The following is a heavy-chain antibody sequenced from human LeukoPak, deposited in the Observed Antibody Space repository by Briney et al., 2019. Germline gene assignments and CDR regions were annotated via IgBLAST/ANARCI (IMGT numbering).Heavy chain of an antibody. V-gene: IGHV3-11*01. CDR3: AARSVASNPEAY. CDR2: ISASGDTI. J-gene: IGHJ4*02. Sequence: GGSLRLSCAASGFTFSDHYMSWNRQAPGKGLEWVPYISASGDTIYYADSVKGRFTISRDNARNSLYLQMSSLRAEDTAVYYCAARSVASNPEAYWGQGTLVTVSS. D-gene: IGHD5-24*01. CDR1: GFTFSDHY.